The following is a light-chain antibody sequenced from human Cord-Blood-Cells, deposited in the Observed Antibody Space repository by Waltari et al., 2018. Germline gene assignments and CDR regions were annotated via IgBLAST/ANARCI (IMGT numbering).Light chain of an antibody. CDR3: QQYNNRPFT. CDR2: GAS. V-gene: IGKV3-15*01. J-gene: IGKJ3*01. CDR1: QSVSSN. Sequence: EIVMTQSPATLSVSPGERATLACRASQSVSSNLAWYQQKPGQAPRLLIYGASTRATVIPARFSGSGSGTEFTLTISSLQSEDFAVYYCQQYNNRPFTFGPGTKVDIK.